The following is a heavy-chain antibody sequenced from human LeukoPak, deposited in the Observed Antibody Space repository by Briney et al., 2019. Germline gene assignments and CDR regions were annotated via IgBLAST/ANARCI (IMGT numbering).Heavy chain of an antibody. Sequence: GGSLRLSCAASGFTFSSYAMSWVRQAPGKGLEWVSAISGSGGSTYYANSVKGRFTISRDYSKNTLHLQMNSLRAEDTAVYYCAKRGNVGIALEDYWGQGTLVTVSS. CDR3: AKRGNVGIALEDY. CDR1: GFTFSSYA. V-gene: IGHV3-23*01. CDR2: ISGSGGST. J-gene: IGHJ4*02. D-gene: IGHD6-13*01.